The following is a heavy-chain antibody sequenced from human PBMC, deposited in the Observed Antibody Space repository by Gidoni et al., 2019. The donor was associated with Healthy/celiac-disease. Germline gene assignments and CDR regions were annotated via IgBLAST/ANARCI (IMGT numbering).Heavy chain of an antibody. CDR3: ARSYYYYMDV. Sequence: QVQLQESGPGLVKPSETLSLTCTVSGGSISSYYWRWIRQPPGKGLEWIGYIYYSGSTNYNPSLKSRVTISVDTSKNQFSLKLSSVTAADTAVYYCARSYYYYMDVWGKGTTVTVSS. J-gene: IGHJ6*03. CDR2: IYYSGST. V-gene: IGHV4-59*01. CDR1: GGSISSYY.